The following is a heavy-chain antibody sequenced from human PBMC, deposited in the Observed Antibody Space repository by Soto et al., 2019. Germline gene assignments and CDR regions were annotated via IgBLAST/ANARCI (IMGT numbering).Heavy chain of an antibody. Sequence: PSETLSLTCTVSGGPINSISNHYCSWIRLPPGKGPEWIGYISKSGLTSYNPSLKSRVILSVDTSKNQCSLKLTSVTAADAAVYYCTTQGFGVLHGLVDVWGQGTTVTVSS. J-gene: IGHJ6*02. CDR2: ISKSGLT. CDR1: GGPINSISNHY. CDR3: TTQGFGVLHGLVDV. D-gene: IGHD3-10*01. V-gene: IGHV4-59*08.